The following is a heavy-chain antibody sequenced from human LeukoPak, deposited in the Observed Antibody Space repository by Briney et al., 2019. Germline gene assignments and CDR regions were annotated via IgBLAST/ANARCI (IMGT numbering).Heavy chain of an antibody. CDR1: GFTFSSYA. J-gene: IGHJ4*02. V-gene: IGHV3-23*01. Sequence: GGSLRLSCAAFGFTFSSYAMSWVGQAPGKGLEGFSAISGSGGSTYYADPEKGRFTISRDNSKNTLYLQMNSLRAEDTAVYYRAKRGHYDFWSGYLEWGQGTLVTVSS. CDR3: AKRGHYDFWSGYLE. CDR2: ISGSGGST. D-gene: IGHD3-3*01.